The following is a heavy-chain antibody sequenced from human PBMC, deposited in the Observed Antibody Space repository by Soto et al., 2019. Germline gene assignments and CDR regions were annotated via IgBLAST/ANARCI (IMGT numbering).Heavy chain of an antibody. Sequence: QVQLVQSGAEVKKPGASVKVSCKASGGTFSSYTISWVRQAPGQGLEWMGRIIPILGIANYAQKFQGSVTITADKSTSTAYRELSSLRSEDTAVDYCERGGYNWNDVEYFDYWGQGTLVTVSS. CDR1: GGTFSSYT. CDR3: ERGGYNWNDVEYFDY. D-gene: IGHD1-20*01. V-gene: IGHV1-69*02. CDR2: IIPILGIA. J-gene: IGHJ4*02.